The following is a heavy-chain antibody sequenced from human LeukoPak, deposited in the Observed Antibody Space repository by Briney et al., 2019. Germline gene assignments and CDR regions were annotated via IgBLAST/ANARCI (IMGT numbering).Heavy chain of an antibody. J-gene: IGHJ4*02. V-gene: IGHV3-23*01. CDR2: ISASGGST. D-gene: IGHD4-11*01. CDR3: AKDRYSNYEGYFDY. CDR1: GFTFSSYA. Sequence: GVSLRLSCAASGFTFSSYAMSWVRQAPGKGLELVSAISASGGSTYYADSVKGRFTISRDNSKNTLYLQMNSLRAEDTALYYCAKDRYSNYEGYFDYWGQGTLVTVSS.